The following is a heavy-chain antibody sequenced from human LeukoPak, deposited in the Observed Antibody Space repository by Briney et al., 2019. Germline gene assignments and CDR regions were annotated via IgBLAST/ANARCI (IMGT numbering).Heavy chain of an antibody. CDR3: ARHAVAYYYGSWWFDP. V-gene: IGHV5-51*01. D-gene: IGHD3-10*01. CDR1: GYSFTESW. CDR2: IYPGDSDT. Sequence: GESLKISCKGSGYSFTESWIGWVRQMPGKGLEWMGIIYPGDSDTRYSPSFQGQVTISADKSISTAYLQWSSLKASDTAMYYCARHAVAYYYGSWWFDPWGQGTLVTVSS. J-gene: IGHJ5*02.